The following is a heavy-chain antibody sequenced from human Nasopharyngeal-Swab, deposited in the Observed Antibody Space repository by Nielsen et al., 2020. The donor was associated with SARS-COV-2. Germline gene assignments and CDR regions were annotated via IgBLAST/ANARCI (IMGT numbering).Heavy chain of an antibody. J-gene: IGHJ4*02. CDR2: INWNSGRK. CDR3: ARGTADYSNPSFDY. D-gene: IGHD4-11*01. Sequence: SLKISCAASGFTFDDYTVHWVRQAPGKGLEWVSGINWNSGRKGYADSVKGRFTISRDNAKNSLYLLVNSLRSEDTALYYCARGTADYSNPSFDYWGQGTLVTVPS. CDR1: GFTFDDYT. V-gene: IGHV3-9*01.